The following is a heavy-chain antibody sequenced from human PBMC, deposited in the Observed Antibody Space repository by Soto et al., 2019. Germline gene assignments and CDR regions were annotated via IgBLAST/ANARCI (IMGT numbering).Heavy chain of an antibody. D-gene: IGHD2-15*01. CDR2: INPNSGGT. CDR3: ARAIVVVVAATENYYYYYGMDV. Sequence: QVQLVQSGAEVKKPGASVKVSCKASGYTFTGYYMHWVRQAPGQGLEWMGWINPNSGGTNSAQKFQGWVTMTRDTSISTAYMELSRLRSDDKAVYYCARAIVVVVAATENYYYYYGMDVWGQGTTVTVAS. CDR1: GYTFTGYY. J-gene: IGHJ6*02. V-gene: IGHV1-2*04.